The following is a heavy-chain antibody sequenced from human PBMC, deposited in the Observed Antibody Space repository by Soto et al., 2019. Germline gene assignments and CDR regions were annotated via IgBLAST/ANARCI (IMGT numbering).Heavy chain of an antibody. CDR2: ISYDGSNE. V-gene: IGHV3-30*18. CDR1: GFTFSSYG. J-gene: IGHJ4*02. D-gene: IGHD2-2*01. Sequence: QVRLVESGGGVVQPGRSLRLSCAASGFTFSSYGMHWVRQAPGKGLEWVAVISYDGSNEYYADSVKGRFTISRDNSKNTLYLQMNSLRAEDTAVYYCAKDPGRVVVPAAIDYWGQGTLVTVSS. CDR3: AKDPGRVVVPAAIDY.